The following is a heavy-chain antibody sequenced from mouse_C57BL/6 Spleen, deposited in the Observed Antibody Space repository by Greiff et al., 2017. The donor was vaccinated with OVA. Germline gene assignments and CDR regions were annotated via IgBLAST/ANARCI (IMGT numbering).Heavy chain of an antibody. D-gene: IGHD1-1*02. Sequence: EVMLVESGGGLVKPGGSLKLSCAASGFTFSSYAMSWVRQTPEKRLEWVATISDGGSYTYYPDNVKGRFTISRDNAKNNLYLQMSHLKSEDTAMYYCARVTMVDYAMDYWGQGTSVTVSS. V-gene: IGHV5-4*03. CDR1: GFTFSSYA. J-gene: IGHJ4*01. CDR3: ARVTMVDYAMDY. CDR2: ISDGGSYT.